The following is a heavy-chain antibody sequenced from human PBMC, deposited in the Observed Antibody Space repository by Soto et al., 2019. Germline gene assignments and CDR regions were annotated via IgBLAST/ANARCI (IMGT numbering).Heavy chain of an antibody. J-gene: IGHJ4*02. CDR2: IYYSGST. CDR3: ARVDECYYDSSGYCLFDY. CDR1: GGSISSSSYY. Sequence: SETLSLTCTVSGGSISSSSYYWGWIRQPPGKGLEWIGSIYYSGSTYYNPSLKSRVTISVDTSKNQFSLKLSSVTAADTAVYYCARVDECYYDSSGYCLFDYWGQGTLVTVSS. V-gene: IGHV4-39*01. D-gene: IGHD3-22*01.